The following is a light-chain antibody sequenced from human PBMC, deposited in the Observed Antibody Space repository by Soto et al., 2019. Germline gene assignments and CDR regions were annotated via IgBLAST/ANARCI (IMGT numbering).Light chain of an antibody. J-gene: IGLJ1*01. CDR2: EVS. CDR3: SSYTSSSTYV. CDR1: RSDVDGYNY. Sequence: QSALPKPPAGSGSPGPSITISCTGTRSDVDGYNYVSWYQQHPGKAPKLMFYEVSNRPSGVCNRCSGSKSGNTASLTISGLQAEDEAYYCCSSYTSSSTYVFGTGTKLTVL. V-gene: IGLV2-14*01.